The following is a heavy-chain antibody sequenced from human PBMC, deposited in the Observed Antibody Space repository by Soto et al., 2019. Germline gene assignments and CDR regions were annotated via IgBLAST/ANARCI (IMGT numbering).Heavy chain of an antibody. D-gene: IGHD3-10*01. Sequence: ASVKVSCKASGYTFTSYGISWVRQAPGQGLEWMGWISAYNGNTNYAQKLQGRVTMTTDTSTSTAYMELRSLRSDDTAVYYCARDRSDGFGEFTPAFDIWGQGTMVTVSS. CDR1: GYTFTSYG. V-gene: IGHV1-18*01. CDR3: ARDRSDGFGEFTPAFDI. J-gene: IGHJ3*02. CDR2: ISAYNGNT.